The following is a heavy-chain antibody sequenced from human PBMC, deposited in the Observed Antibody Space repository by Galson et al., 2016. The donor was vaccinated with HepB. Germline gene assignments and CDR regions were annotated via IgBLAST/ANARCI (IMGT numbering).Heavy chain of an antibody. J-gene: IGHJ6*02. Sequence: SLRLSCAASGFIFSNYAMSWVRQAPGKGLEWVSIISGSSSSIYYADSMKGRFAVSRDNSKNTLFLQMNSLRAEDTAVYYCAKSAGRAVTTLDYYYGMDVWGQGTTVTVSS. CDR1: GFIFSNYA. D-gene: IGHD4-17*01. CDR2: ISGSSSSI. CDR3: AKSAGRAVTTLDYYYGMDV. V-gene: IGHV3-23*01.